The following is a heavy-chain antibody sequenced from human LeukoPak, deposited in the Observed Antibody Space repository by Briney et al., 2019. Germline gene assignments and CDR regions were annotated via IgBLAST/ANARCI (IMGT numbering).Heavy chain of an antibody. D-gene: IGHD3-10*01. Sequence: SVKVSCKASGGTFSSYAISWVRQAPGQGLEWMGGIIPIFGTANYAQKFQGRVTITRDTSISTAYMELSSLRSEDTAVYYCARDGNYYGSGNFDYWGQGTLVTVSS. CDR3: ARDGNYYGSGNFDY. CDR2: IIPIFGTA. CDR1: GGTFSSYA. V-gene: IGHV1-69*05. J-gene: IGHJ4*02.